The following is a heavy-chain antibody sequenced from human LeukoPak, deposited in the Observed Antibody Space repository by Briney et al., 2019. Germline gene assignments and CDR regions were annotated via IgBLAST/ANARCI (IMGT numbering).Heavy chain of an antibody. Sequence: GGSLRLSCAASGFTVNSNYMNWVRQAPGKGLEWVSVIYSGDRPYYADSVKGRFTISRDNSKNTLYLQMNSLRGEDTAVYYCARDSARRDGYNFDYWGQGTLVTVSS. J-gene: IGHJ4*02. CDR1: GFTVNSNY. CDR2: IYSGDRP. D-gene: IGHD5-24*01. V-gene: IGHV3-66*02. CDR3: ARDSARRDGYNFDY.